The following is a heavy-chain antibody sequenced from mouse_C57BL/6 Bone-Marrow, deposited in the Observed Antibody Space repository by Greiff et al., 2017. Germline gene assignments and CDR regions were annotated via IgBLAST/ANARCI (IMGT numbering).Heavy chain of an antibody. CDR2: ISSGSSTI. D-gene: IGHD2-4*01. CDR1: GFTFSDYG. J-gene: IGHJ2*01. Sequence: EVQLQQSGGGLVKPGGSLKLSCAASGFTFSDYGMHWVRQAPEKGLEWVAYISSGSSTIYYADTVKGRFTISRDNAKNTLFLQMTSLRSEDTAMYYCARMITRRYYFDYWGQGTTLTVSS. V-gene: IGHV5-17*01. CDR3: ARMITRRYYFDY.